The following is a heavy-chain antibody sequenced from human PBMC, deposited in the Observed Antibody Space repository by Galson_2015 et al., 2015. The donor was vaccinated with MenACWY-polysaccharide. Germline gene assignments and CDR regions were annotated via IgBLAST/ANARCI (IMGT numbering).Heavy chain of an antibody. CDR3: ATEGRLGVGNDN. D-gene: IGHD2-15*01. Sequence: SLRLSCAASGFNFSNYGMHWVRQAPGKGLEWVGVIWFDGSKKYYTDSVKGRFTISRDNSKNTLYLQMNSLRAEDTAVYFCATEGRLGVGNDNWGQGTLVTVSS. CDR2: IWFDGSKK. J-gene: IGHJ4*02. CDR1: GFNFSNYG. V-gene: IGHV3-33*01.